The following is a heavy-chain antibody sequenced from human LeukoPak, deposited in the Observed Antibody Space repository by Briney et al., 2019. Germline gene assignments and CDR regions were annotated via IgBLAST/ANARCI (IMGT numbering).Heavy chain of an antibody. D-gene: IGHD3-10*01. V-gene: IGHV3-7*01. CDR2: IKQDGGEK. Sequence: PGGSLRPSCAASGFTFSNYWMSWVRQAPGKGLEWVANIKQDGGEKYYVDSVKGRFTISRDNAKNSLYLQMNSLRTEDTAVYYCARERRYYGSGSSPDYWGQGTLVTVSS. CDR3: ARERRYYGSGSSPDY. CDR1: GFTFSNYW. J-gene: IGHJ4*02.